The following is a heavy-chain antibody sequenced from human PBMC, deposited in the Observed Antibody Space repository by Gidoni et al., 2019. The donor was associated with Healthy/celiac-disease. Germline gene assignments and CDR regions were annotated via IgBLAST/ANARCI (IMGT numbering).Heavy chain of an antibody. D-gene: IGHD3-9*01. CDR3: ARPSFDWLSNWYFDL. CDR2: IYYSGST. CDR1: GCSISSRSYY. V-gene: IGHV4-39*01. J-gene: IGHJ2*01. Sequence: QLQLQESGPGLVTPSETLSLPCNVSGCSISSRSYYWGGIRQPPGKGLEWLGSIYYSGSTYYNPALKRRVTISVDTSKNQFSLKLSSVTAADTAVYYCARPSFDWLSNWYFDLWGRGTLVTVSS.